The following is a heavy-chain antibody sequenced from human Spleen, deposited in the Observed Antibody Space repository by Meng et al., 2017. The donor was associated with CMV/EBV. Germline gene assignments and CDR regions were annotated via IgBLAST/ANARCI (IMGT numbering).Heavy chain of an antibody. CDR1: GGSLSGYY. J-gene: IGHJ4*02. V-gene: IGHV4-34*01. CDR2: INHSGST. Sequence: GSLRLSCAVYGGSLSGYYWSWIRQPPGKGLEWIGEINHSGSTNYNPSLKSRVTISVDTSKNQFSLKLSSVTAADTAVYYCARGLDRRYSGGWYGRWGQGTLVTVSS. D-gene: IGHD6-19*01. CDR3: ARGLDRRYSGGWYGR.